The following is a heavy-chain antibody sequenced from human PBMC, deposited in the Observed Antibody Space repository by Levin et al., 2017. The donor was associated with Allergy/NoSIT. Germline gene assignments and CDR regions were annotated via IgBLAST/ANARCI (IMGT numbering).Heavy chain of an antibody. J-gene: IGHJ3*02. V-gene: IGHV4-34*01. D-gene: IGHD6-13*01. CDR3: ARLNIAGAFDI. Sequence: SQTLSLTCAVYGGSFTNSYWNWIRQPPGKGLEWIGEFNHSRSTYYNASLKSRLTISVDTSKNHFSLNLSSVTAADTAVYYCARLNIAGAFDIWGQGTLVTVSS. CDR1: GGSFTNSY. CDR2: FNHSRST.